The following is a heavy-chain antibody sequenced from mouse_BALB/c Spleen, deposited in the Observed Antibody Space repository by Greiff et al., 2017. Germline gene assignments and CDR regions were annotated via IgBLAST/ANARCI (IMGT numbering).Heavy chain of an antibody. CDR2: IWAGGST. Sequence: VKLVESGPGLVAPSQSLSITCTVSGFSLTSYGVHWVRQPPGKGLEWLGVIWAGGSTNYNSALMSRLSISKDNSKSQVFLKMNSLQTDDTAMYYCAREMYPGASWFAYWGQGTLVTVSA. J-gene: IGHJ3*01. CDR3: AREMYPGASWFAY. CDR1: GFSLTSYG. V-gene: IGHV2-9*02.